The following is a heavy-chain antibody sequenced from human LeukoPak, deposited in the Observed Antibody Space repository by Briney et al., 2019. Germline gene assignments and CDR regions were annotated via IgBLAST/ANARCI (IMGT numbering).Heavy chain of an antibody. CDR3: SRRLSGPDWFDP. CDR1: GGSISRSSYY. V-gene: IGHV4-39*01. Sequence: PSETLSLTCTVSGGSISRSSYYWGWIRQPPGKGLEWIGSVYYTGSTYYNPSLKSRVTISVDTSKNQFSLKLSSVTAADTAVYYCSRRLSGPDWFDPWGQGTLVTVSP. D-gene: IGHD6-19*01. CDR2: VYYTGST. J-gene: IGHJ5*02.